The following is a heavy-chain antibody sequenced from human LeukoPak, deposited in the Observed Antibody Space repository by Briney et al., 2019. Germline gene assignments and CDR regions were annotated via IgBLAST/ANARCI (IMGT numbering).Heavy chain of an antibody. Sequence: GESLKISCKGSGYSFTTYWIGWVRQMPGKGLEWMGIIYPGDSDTRYSPSFRGQVTISADKSISTAYLQWSSLKASDTAMYYRARQSMEAVDYWGQGTLVTVSS. CDR1: GYSFTTYW. CDR2: IYPGDSDT. D-gene: IGHD2-8*01. CDR3: ARQSMEAVDY. V-gene: IGHV5-51*01. J-gene: IGHJ4*02.